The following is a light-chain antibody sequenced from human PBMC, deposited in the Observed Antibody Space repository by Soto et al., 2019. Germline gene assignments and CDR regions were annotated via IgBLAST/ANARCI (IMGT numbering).Light chain of an antibody. CDR3: QQSYSFPFT. V-gene: IGKV1-39*01. CDR2: GAS. Sequence: DIQMTQSPSSLSASIGERVTITCRAGQTVTNYLNWYQQKPGKAPNLLIYGASNLQSGVPSRFSGDGSGADFILTINSLQPEDYGTYYCQQSYSFPFTFGPGTKV. J-gene: IGKJ3*01. CDR1: QTVTNY.